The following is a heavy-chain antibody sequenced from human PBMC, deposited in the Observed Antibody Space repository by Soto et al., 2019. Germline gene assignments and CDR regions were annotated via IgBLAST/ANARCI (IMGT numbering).Heavy chain of an antibody. J-gene: IGHJ5*02. CDR3: ARDLHSNYVGHPYWFDP. D-gene: IGHD4-4*01. V-gene: IGHV1-18*01. Sequence: ASVKVSCKASGYTFTSYGISWVRQAPGQGLEWMGWISAYNGNTNYAQKLQGRVTMTTDTSTSTAYMELRSLRSDDTAVYYCARDLHSNYVGHPYWFDPWGQGTLVTVSS. CDR1: GYTFTSYG. CDR2: ISAYNGNT.